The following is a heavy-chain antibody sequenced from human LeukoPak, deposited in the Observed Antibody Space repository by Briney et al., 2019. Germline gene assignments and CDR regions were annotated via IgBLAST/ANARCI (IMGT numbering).Heavy chain of an antibody. J-gene: IGHJ4*02. CDR2: IYYSGST. CDR1: GGAISSYY. CDR3: ARGGVYCGGDCFSG. Sequence: PSETLSLTCTVSGGAISSYYWSWIRQPPGKGLEWIGYIYYSGSTNYNPSLKSRVTISVDTSKNQSSLKLSSVTAADTAVYYCARGGVYCGGDCFSGWGQGTLVTVSS. V-gene: IGHV4-59*01. D-gene: IGHD2-21*02.